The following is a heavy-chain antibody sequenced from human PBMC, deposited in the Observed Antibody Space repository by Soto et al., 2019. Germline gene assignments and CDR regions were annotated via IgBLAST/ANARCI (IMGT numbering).Heavy chain of an antibody. CDR2: INHSGST. CDR1: GGSFSGYY. J-gene: IGHJ4*02. Sequence: QVQLQQWGAGLLKPSETLSLTCAVYGGSFSGYYWSWIRQPPGKGLEWIGEINHSGSTNYNPSLKSRVTISVDTSKNQFSLKVTSLTAADTAVFYCARKQTTGYYFDYWGQGTLVTVSS. D-gene: IGHD4-17*01. V-gene: IGHV4-34*01. CDR3: ARKQTTGYYFDY.